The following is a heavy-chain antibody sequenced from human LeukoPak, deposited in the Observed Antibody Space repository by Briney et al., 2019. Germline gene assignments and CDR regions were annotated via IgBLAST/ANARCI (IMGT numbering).Heavy chain of an antibody. CDR3: ARDGSHLSHRDAFDI. J-gene: IGHJ3*02. CDR1: GYTFTSYD. Sequence: GASVKVSCKASGYTFTSYDISWVRQAPGQGLEWMGGIIPIFGTANYAQKFQGRVTITTDESTSTAYMELSSLRSEDTAVYYCARDGSHLSHRDAFDIWGQGTMATVSS. V-gene: IGHV1-69*05. CDR2: IIPIFGTA.